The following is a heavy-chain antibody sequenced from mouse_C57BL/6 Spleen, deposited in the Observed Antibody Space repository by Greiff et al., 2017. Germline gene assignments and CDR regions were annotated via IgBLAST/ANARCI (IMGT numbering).Heavy chain of an antibody. CDR2: IYPGDGDT. D-gene: IGHD2-1*01. CDR1: GYAFSSSW. V-gene: IGHV1-82*01. Sequence: QVQLQQSGPELVKPGASVKISCKASGYAFSSSWMNWVKQRPGKGLEWIGRIYPGDGDTNYNGKFKGKATLTADKSSSTAYMQLSRLTSEDSAVYFCARAGGNQLFDYWGQGTTLTVSS. CDR3: ARAGGNQLFDY. J-gene: IGHJ2*01.